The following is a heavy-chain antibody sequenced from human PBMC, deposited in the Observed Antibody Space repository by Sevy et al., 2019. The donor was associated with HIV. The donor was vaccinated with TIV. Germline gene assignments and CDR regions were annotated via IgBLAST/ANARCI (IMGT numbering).Heavy chain of an antibody. CDR3: ARGSNYYDSSGYYYFDY. J-gene: IGHJ4*02. CDR2: INHSGST. V-gene: IGHV4-34*01. Sequence: SETLSLTCAVYGGSFSGYYWSWNRQPPGKGLEWIGEINHSGSTNYNPTLKSRVTISVDTSKNQFSLKLSSVTAADTAVYYCARGSNYYDSSGYYYFDYWGQGTLVTVSS. D-gene: IGHD3-22*01. CDR1: GGSFSGYY.